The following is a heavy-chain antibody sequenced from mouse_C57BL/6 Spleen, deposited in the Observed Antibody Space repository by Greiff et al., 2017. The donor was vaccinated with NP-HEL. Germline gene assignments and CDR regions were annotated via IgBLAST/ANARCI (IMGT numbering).Heavy chain of an antibody. J-gene: IGHJ2*01. CDR1: GFTFSSYA. V-gene: IGHV5-4*01. CDR2: ISDGGSYT. D-gene: IGHD1-1*01. Sequence: EVQLVESGGGLVKPGGSLKLSCAASGFTFSSYAMSWVRQTPEKRLEWVATISDGGSYTYYPDNVKGRFTISRDNAKNNLYLQMSHLKSEDTAMYYCARDGSRYFYYWGQGTTLTVSS. CDR3: ARDGSRYFYY.